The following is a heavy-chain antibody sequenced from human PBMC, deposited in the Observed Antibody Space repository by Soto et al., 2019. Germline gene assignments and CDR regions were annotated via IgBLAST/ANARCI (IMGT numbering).Heavy chain of an antibody. CDR3: ARDLSYSGFDY. CDR1: GFTFSSYS. Sequence: EVQLVESGGGLVKPGGSLRLSCAASGFTFSSYSVNWVRQAPGKGLEWVSSISSNSDYIYYADSVKGRFTISRDNPKTSLYLQMNSLRAEDTAVYYCARDLSYSGFDYWGQGTLVTVSS. V-gene: IGHV3-21*01. D-gene: IGHD5-12*01. CDR2: ISSNSDYI. J-gene: IGHJ4*02.